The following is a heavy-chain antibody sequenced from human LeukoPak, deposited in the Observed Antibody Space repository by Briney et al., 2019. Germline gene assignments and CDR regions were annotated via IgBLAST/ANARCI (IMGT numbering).Heavy chain of an antibody. J-gene: IGHJ5*02. V-gene: IGHV1-46*01. D-gene: IGHD3-3*01. CDR3: ARAALRFLEDDSNWSDP. CDR1: GYTFTSYY. CDR2: INPSGGST. Sequence: ASVKVSCKASGYTFTSYYMHWVRQAPGQGLEWMGIINPSGGSTSYAQKSQGRVTMTRDTSTSTVYMKLSSLRSEDTAVYYCARAALRFLEDDSNWSDPWGQGTLVTVSS.